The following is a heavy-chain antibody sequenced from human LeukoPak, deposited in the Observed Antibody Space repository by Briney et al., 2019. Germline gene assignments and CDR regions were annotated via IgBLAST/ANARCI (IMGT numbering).Heavy chain of an antibody. CDR1: GFTFSSYS. Sequence: GGSLRLSCAASGFTFSSYSMNWVRQAPGKGLEWVSSISSSSSYIYYADSVKGRFTISRDNAKNSLYLQMNSLRAEDTAVYYCASECDSSGYYYAQIDYWGQGTLVTVSS. CDR3: ASECDSSGYYYAQIDY. CDR2: ISSSSSYI. D-gene: IGHD3-22*01. V-gene: IGHV3-21*01. J-gene: IGHJ4*02.